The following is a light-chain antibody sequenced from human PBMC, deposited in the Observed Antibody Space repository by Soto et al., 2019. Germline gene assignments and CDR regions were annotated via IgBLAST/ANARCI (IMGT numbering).Light chain of an antibody. Sequence: EIVMTQSPATLSVSPGERATLSCRASQSVSTNLAWYQQKPGQAPRLLIYGASTRATDIPARFSGSGSGTEFTLTISSLQSADVAVYYCQQYNSWPPWAFGQGTKVDIK. CDR3: QQYNSWPPWA. V-gene: IGKV3-15*01. J-gene: IGKJ1*01. CDR1: QSVSTN. CDR2: GAS.